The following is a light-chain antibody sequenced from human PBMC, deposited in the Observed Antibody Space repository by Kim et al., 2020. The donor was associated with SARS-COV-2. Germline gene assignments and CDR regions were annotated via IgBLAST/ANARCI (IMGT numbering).Light chain of an antibody. V-gene: IGKV3-20*01. Sequence: SPGERATLSCRASQSVSSSYLAWYQQKPGQPPRLLMYATSSRATGIPDRFIGSGSGTDFTLTISRLEPEDFAVYYCQHYGSSPRTFGPGTKVDIK. J-gene: IGKJ3*01. CDR3: QHYGSSPRT. CDR2: ATS. CDR1: QSVSSSY.